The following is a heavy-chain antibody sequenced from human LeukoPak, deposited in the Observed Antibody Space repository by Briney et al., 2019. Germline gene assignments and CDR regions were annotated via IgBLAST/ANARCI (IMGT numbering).Heavy chain of an antibody. CDR3: AREDSSGHMSL. Sequence: GGSLRLSCAASGFTFSSYSMNWVRQAPGKGLEWVSYISSSSSYIYYADSVKGRFTTSRDNAKNSLYLQMNSLRAEDTAVYYCAREDSSGHMSLWGQGTLVIVSS. J-gene: IGHJ4*02. V-gene: IGHV3-21*01. CDR2: ISSSSSYI. CDR1: GFTFSSYS. D-gene: IGHD3-22*01.